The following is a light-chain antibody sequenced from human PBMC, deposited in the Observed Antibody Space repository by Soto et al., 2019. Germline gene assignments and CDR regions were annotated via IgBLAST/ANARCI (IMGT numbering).Light chain of an antibody. CDR1: SSDVGGYNY. V-gene: IGLV2-14*01. CDR3: SSYTISTTRV. Sequence: QSALTQPASVSGSRGQSITISCTGTSSDVGGYNYVSWYQQHPDKAPKLMIYEVSNRPSGVSNRFSGSKSGNTASLTISGLQAGDEADYYCSSYTISTTRVFGGGTKLTVL. CDR2: EVS. J-gene: IGLJ3*02.